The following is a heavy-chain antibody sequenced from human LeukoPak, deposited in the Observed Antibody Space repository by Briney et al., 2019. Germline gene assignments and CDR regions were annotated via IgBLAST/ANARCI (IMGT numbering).Heavy chain of an antibody. CDR3: ARGYIKRTVTTSLPY. CDR1: GYTFTGYY. D-gene: IGHD4-11*01. J-gene: IGHJ4*02. CDR2: MNPNSGNT. Sequence: ASVTVSCKASGYTFTGYYMHWVRQATGQGLEWMGWMNPNSGNTGYAQKFQGRGTMTRNTSISTAYMELSSLRSEDTAVYYCARGYIKRTVTTSLPYWGQGTLVTVSS. V-gene: IGHV1-8*02.